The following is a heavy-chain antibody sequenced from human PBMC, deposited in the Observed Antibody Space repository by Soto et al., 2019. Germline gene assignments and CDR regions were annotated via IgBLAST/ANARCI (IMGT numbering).Heavy chain of an antibody. CDR2: IYYSGSI. CDR1: GGSISSSSYY. V-gene: IGHV4-39*01. CDR3: ARQSSGWYNWFDP. D-gene: IGHD6-19*01. Sequence: QLQLQESGPGLVKPSETLSLTCSVSGGSISSSSYYWGWIRQPPGKGLEWIGSIYYSGSIYYNPSLKSRATTSVDTSKNQFSRKLSSVTAAETAVYYCARQSSGWYNWFDPWGQGTLVTVSS. J-gene: IGHJ5*02.